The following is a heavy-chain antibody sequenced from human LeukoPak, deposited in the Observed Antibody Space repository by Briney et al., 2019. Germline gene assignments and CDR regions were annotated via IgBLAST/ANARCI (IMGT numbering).Heavy chain of an antibody. V-gene: IGHV3-23*01. Sequence: GGSLRLSCAASGFTFGNYAMTWVRQAPGKGLEWVSAISGRGSNTYYADSVKGRFTISRDNSKNTLYLQMNSLRAEDTAVYYCAKDIVVVPAATYDYWGQGTLVTVSS. D-gene: IGHD2-2*01. CDR2: ISGRGSNT. CDR1: GFTFGNYA. CDR3: AKDIVVVPAATYDY. J-gene: IGHJ4*02.